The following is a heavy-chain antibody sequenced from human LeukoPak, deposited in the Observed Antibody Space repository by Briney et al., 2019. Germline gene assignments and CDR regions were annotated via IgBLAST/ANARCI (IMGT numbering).Heavy chain of an antibody. V-gene: IGHV4-39*07. CDR2: IYYSGST. D-gene: IGHD3/OR15-3a*01. Sequence: SETLSLTCTVSGGSISSSSYYWGWIRQPPGKGLEWIGSIYYSGSTYYNPSLKSRVTISVDTSRNQLSLKLSSVTAADTAVYYCARGSIRGQSLDYWGQGTLVTVSS. J-gene: IGHJ4*02. CDR1: GGSISSSSYY. CDR3: ARGSIRGQSLDY.